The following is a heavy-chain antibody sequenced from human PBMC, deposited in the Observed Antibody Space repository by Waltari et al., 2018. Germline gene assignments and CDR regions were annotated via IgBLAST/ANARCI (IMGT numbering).Heavy chain of an antibody. V-gene: IGHV3-30*04. CDR1: GFSLSGHA. D-gene: IGHD3-16*01. Sequence: QVQLVESGGGVVQPGRSLRLSCVVSGFSLSGHATHWVRQTPGKGLEWVAAISADGSYKYYADSVKGRFFISRDTSKNTLFLQMNNVRAEDTAMYYCTRGGDYVHYYFDLWGQGTVVTVSS. J-gene: IGHJ4*02. CDR3: TRGGDYVHYYFDL. CDR2: ISADGSYK.